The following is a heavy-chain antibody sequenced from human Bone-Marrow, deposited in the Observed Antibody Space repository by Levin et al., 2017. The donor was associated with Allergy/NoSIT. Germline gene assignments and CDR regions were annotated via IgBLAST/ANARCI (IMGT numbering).Heavy chain of an antibody. V-gene: IGHV3-11*01. CDR3: ARERGDRRGTNVETYYFDS. Sequence: PGGSLRLSCAASGFSFSDYYMTWIRRAPGKGLEWVSYISPSGSTIYYSRTVKGRFTISRDNAQNYLFLQLNSLRAEDTAVYYCARERGDRRGTNVETYYFDSWGQGTLVTVSS. CDR1: GFSFSDYY. D-gene: IGHD3-10*01. CDR2: ISPSGSTI. J-gene: IGHJ4*02.